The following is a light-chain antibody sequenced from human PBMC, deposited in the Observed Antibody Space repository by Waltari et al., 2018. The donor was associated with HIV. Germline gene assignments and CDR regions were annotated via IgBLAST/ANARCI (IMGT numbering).Light chain of an antibody. CDR1: TSNIGNDY. CDR2: DNN. J-gene: IGLJ1*01. CDR3: GTWDNSLSAYV. V-gene: IGLV1-51*01. Sequence: QSVLTQPPSVSAAPGQNVTISCSGSTSNIGNDYVSCYHHLPGTAPKLGIYDNNKRPSGIPDRVSGSKSGTSATLGIAGLQPGDEADYYCGTWDNSLSAYVFGTGTKVTVL.